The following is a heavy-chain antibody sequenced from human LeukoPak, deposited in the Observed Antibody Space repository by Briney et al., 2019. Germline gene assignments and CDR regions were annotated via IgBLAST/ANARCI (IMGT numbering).Heavy chain of an antibody. D-gene: IGHD6-19*01. J-gene: IGHJ4*02. CDR3: ASLPDVSGWPFDY. CDR1: LDSIIRDF. V-gene: IGHV4-59*01. CDR2: ICFSGRT. Sequence: SGALSVTCIYSLDSIIRDFWTWLRPPPWKGLEWMGYICFSGRTEYNPSIQSRVTIPIQKTKYQVSLMFTSVTAADRAIYYCASLPDVSGWPFDYWGQGILVTVSS.